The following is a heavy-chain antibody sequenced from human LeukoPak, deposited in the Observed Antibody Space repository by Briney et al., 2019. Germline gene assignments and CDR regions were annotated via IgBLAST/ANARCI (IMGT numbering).Heavy chain of an antibody. CDR1: GFTFSNYW. J-gene: IGHJ4*02. CDR3: ATTVGGVWSFAY. Sequence: GGSLRLSCAASGFTFSNYWMTWVRQAPGKGLEWVANIKHDDSEKYYVDSVKGRFTVSRDNSKNSVYLQMNSLRAEDTAMYYCATTVGGVWSFAYWGQGTLVTVSS. CDR2: IKHDDSEK. V-gene: IGHV3-7*01. D-gene: IGHD3-16*01.